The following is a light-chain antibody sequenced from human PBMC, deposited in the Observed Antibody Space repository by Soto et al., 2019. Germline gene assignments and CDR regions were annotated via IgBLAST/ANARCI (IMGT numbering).Light chain of an antibody. CDR3: QPYNSYSEA. CDR1: QSISSW. J-gene: IGKJ1*01. Sequence: DIQMTHSPSTLSASVGYRVPITCRASQSISSWLAWYQQKPGKAPKLLIYKASTLKSGVPSRFSGSGSGTEFTLTISSLQPDDFATYYCQPYNSYSEAVGQGTQVEIK. V-gene: IGKV1-5*03. CDR2: KAS.